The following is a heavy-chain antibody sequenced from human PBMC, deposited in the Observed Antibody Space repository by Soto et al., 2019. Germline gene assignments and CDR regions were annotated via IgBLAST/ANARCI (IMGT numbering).Heavy chain of an antibody. CDR3: ARVPSPLVVVAATPAGDRY. CDR2: ISSSSSTI. CDR1: GFTFSSYS. V-gene: IGHV3-48*02. Sequence: EVQLVESGGGLVQPGGSLRLSCAASGFTFSSYSMNWVRQAPGKGLEWVSYISSSSSTIYYADSVKGRFTISRDDAKNSLYLQMNSLRDEDTAVYYCARVPSPLVVVAATPAGDRYWGQGTLVTVSS. J-gene: IGHJ4*02. D-gene: IGHD2-15*01.